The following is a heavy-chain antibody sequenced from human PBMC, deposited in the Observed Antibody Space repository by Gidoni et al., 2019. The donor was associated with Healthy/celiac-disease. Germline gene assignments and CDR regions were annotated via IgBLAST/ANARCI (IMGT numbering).Heavy chain of an antibody. V-gene: IGHV1-8*01. CDR3: ARVRVLGHPKQWLVSVDAFDI. CDR1: GYTFTSYD. D-gene: IGHD6-19*01. CDR2: MNPNSGNT. Sequence: QVQLVQSGAEVKKPGASVKVSCKASGYTFTSYDIHWVRQATGQGLEWMGWMNPNSGNTGYAQKFQGRVTMTRNTSISTAYMELSSLRSEDTAVYYCARVRVLGHPKQWLVSVDAFDIWGQGTMVTVSS. J-gene: IGHJ3*02.